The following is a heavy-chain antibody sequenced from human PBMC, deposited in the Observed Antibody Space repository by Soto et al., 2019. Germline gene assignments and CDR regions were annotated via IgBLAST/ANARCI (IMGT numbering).Heavy chain of an antibody. V-gene: IGHV4-59*01. CDR2: VYNSGST. CDR3: ARYRREAVAGYTLDN. D-gene: IGHD6-13*01. CDR1: GGSISSNY. J-gene: IGHJ4*02. Sequence: SETLSLTCTVSGGSISSNYWTWIRQPPGKGLEWIGYVYNSGSTNYNPSLKSRVTISEDTSKSQFSLKVNSMTAADTAVYYCARYRREAVAGYTLDNWGQGILVTSPQ.